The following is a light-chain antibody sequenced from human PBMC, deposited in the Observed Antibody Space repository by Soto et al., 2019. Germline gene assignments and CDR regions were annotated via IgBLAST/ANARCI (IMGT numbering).Light chain of an antibody. CDR3: QQYNDWPPIT. Sequence: EVVMTQSPATLSLSPGERATLSCRASQSVSSDLAWYQPKPGQAPRLLIYGASTRATDIPARFSGGGSGTEFTLTISNLQSEDFGIYYCQQYNDWPPITFGPGTKVDIK. CDR1: QSVSSD. V-gene: IGKV3-15*01. CDR2: GAS. J-gene: IGKJ3*01.